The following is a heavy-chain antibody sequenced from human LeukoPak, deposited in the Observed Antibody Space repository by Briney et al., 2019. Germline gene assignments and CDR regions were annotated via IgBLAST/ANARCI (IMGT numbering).Heavy chain of an antibody. CDR3: AKDLASPIVVVPAALFGYYYYYMDV. CDR1: GFTFSSYA. CDR2: ISGSGGST. Sequence: GGSLRLSCAASGFTFSSYAMSWVRQAPGKGLEWVSAISGSGGSTYYADSVKGRFTISRDNSKNTLYLQMNSLRAEDTAVYYCAKDLASPIVVVPAALFGYYYYYMDVWAKGPRSPSP. V-gene: IGHV3-23*01. D-gene: IGHD2-2*01. J-gene: IGHJ6*03.